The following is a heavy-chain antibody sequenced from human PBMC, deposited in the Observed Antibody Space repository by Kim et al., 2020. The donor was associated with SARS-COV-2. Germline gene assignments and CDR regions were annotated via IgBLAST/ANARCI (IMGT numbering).Heavy chain of an antibody. J-gene: IGHJ4*02. CDR2: GGST. V-gene: IGHV1-46*01. CDR3: ASELELGY. D-gene: IGHD1-1*01. Sequence: GGSTSYAQKFQGRVTMTRDTSTSTVYMELSSLRSEDTAVYYCASELELGYWGQGTLVTVSS.